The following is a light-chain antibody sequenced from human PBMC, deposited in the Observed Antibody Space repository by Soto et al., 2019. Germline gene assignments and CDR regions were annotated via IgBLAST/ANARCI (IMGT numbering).Light chain of an antibody. CDR3: QQYNDWPLLT. J-gene: IGKJ4*01. V-gene: IGKV3D-15*01. CDR1: QSVGSS. CDR2: DAS. Sequence: EVVMTQSPATLSASPGERATLSCRASQSVGSSLAWYQRKPGQAPRLLIYDASTRATGIPARFSGSGSGTEFTLTISSLLSEDFAVYYCQQYNDWPLLTFGGGTKVDIK.